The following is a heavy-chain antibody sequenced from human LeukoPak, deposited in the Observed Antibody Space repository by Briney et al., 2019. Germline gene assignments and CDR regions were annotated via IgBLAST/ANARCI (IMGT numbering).Heavy chain of an antibody. Sequence: PGGSLRLSCAASGFTFSSYWMSWVRQAPGKGLEWVANIKQDGSEKYYVDSVKGRFTIPRDNAKNSLYLQMNSLRAEDTAVYYCAREGLVATIDYWAQGTLVTVSS. CDR1: GFTFSSYW. D-gene: IGHD5-12*01. CDR2: IKQDGSEK. J-gene: IGHJ4*02. V-gene: IGHV3-7*04. CDR3: AREGLVATIDY.